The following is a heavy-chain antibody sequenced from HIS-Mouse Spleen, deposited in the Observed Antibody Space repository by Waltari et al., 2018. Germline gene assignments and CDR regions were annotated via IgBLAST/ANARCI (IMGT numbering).Heavy chain of an antibody. J-gene: IGHJ2*01. V-gene: IGHV4-39*07. CDR1: GGPISSRRYY. D-gene: IGHD6-13*01. Sequence: QLQLQESGPGLVKPSETLSLTCTVSGGPISSRRYYCGWIPQPPGKGLEWIGSIYYSGSTYYNPSLKSRVTISVDTSKNQFSLKLSSVTAADTAVYYCAREIPYSSSWYDWYFDLWGRGTLVTVSS. CDR3: AREIPYSSSWYDWYFDL. CDR2: IYYSGST.